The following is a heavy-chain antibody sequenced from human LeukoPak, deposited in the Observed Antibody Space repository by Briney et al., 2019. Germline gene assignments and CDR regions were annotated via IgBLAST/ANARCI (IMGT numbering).Heavy chain of an antibody. CDR1: GGSISSSSYY. CDR2: IYYSGST. D-gene: IGHD5-18*01. J-gene: IGHJ6*03. V-gene: IGHV4-39*01. Sequence: SETLSLTCTVSGGSISSSSYYWGWIRQPPGKGLEWIGSIYYSGSTYYNPSLKSRVTISVDTSKNQFSLKLSSVTAADTAVYYCARGYSYGYYYYYYYMDVWGKGTTVTISS. CDR3: ARGYSYGYYYYYYYMDV.